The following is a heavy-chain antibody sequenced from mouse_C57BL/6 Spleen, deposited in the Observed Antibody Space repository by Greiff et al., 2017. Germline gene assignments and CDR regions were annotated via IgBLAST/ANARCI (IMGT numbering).Heavy chain of an antibody. V-gene: IGHV14-4*01. D-gene: IGHD4-1*01. CDR1: GFNIKDDT. CDR2: IDPENGDT. J-gene: IGHJ3*01. CDR3: TPNWDGETVAY. Sequence: EVQLQQSGAELVRPGASVKLSCTASGFNIKDDTMHWVKQRPEQGLEWIGWIDPENGDTEYASKFQGKATITADTSSNTAYLQLSSLTSEDTAVYYCTPNWDGETVAYWGQGTLVTVSA.